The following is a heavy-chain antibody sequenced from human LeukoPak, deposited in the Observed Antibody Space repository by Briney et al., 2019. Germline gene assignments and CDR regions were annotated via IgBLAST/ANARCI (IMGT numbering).Heavy chain of an antibody. J-gene: IGHJ4*02. Sequence: SGGSLRLSCAASGFTFSSYAMHWVRQAPGKGLEYVSATSSNGGSTYYANSVKGRFTISRDNSKNTLYLQMGSLRAEDMAVYYCARDSIVATFDYWGQGTLVTVSS. CDR1: GFTFSSYA. CDR2: TSSNGGST. CDR3: ARDSIVATFDY. V-gene: IGHV3-64*01. D-gene: IGHD5-12*01.